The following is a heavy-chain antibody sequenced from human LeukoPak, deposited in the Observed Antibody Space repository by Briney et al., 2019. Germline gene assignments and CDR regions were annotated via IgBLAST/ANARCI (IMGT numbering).Heavy chain of an antibody. CDR2: ISAYNGNT. Sequence: ASVKVSCKASGYTFTSYGISWVRQAPGQGLEWMGWISAYNGNTNYAQKLQGRVTMTTDTSTSTAYMELRSLRSDDTAVYYCARAGQQLVSHYYYMDVWGKGTTVTVSS. CDR3: ARAGQQLVSHYYYMDV. CDR1: GYTFTSYG. V-gene: IGHV1-18*01. D-gene: IGHD6-6*01. J-gene: IGHJ6*03.